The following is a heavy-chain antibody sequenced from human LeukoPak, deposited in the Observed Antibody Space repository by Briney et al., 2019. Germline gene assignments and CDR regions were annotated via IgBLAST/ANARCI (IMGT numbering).Heavy chain of an antibody. CDR2: ISGSGGSA. J-gene: IGHJ4*02. V-gene: IGHV3-23*01. Sequence: PGGSLRLSCAASGFTFSSYAMSWVRQAPGKGLEWVSAISGSGGSAYYADSVKGRFTISRDNSKNTLYLQMNSLRAEDTAVYYCAKKYCSSTSCYFDYWGQGTLVTVSS. CDR3: AKKYCSSTSCYFDY. D-gene: IGHD2-2*01. CDR1: GFTFSSYA.